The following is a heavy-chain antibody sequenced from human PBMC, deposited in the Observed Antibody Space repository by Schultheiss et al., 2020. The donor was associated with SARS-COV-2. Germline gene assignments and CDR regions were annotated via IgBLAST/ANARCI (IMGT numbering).Heavy chain of an antibody. CDR1: GFTFSSYG. J-gene: IGHJ6*03. CDR3: AREDCSSTSCYIAYYYYMDV. Sequence: GESLKISCAASGFTFSSYGMHWVRQAPGKGLEWVAVISYDGSNKYYADSVKGRFTISRDNAKNSLYLQMNSLRAEDTAVYYCAREDCSSTSCYIAYYYYMDVWGKGTTVTVSS. D-gene: IGHD2-2*02. V-gene: IGHV3-30*03. CDR2: ISYDGSNK.